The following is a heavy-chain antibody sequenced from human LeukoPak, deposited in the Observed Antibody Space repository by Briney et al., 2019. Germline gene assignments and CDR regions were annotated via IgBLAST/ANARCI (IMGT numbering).Heavy chain of an antibody. J-gene: IGHJ4*02. CDR1: GYIFIGYY. CDR2: ISAYNGNT. Sequence: ASVKVSCKASGYIFIGYYMHWVRQAPGQGLEWMGWISAYNGNTNYAQKLQGRVTMTTDTSTSTAYMELRSLRAEDTAVYYCVLGGKQFARYINPKYYFDYWGQGTLVTVSS. CDR3: VLGGKQFARYINPKYYFDY. D-gene: IGHD4-23*01. V-gene: IGHV1-18*01.